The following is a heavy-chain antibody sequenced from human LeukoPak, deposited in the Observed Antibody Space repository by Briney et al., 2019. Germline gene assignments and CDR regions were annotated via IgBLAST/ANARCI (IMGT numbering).Heavy chain of an antibody. J-gene: IGHJ4*02. V-gene: IGHV4-39*01. Sequence: PSETLSLTCTVSGGSISNSSYYWGWIRQPPGKGLEWIGTFFYSGSTYYNPSLKSRVTISLDTSKNQFSLKLSSVTAADTAMYYCAKSNGYGLIDYWGQGTLVTVSS. CDR2: FFYSGST. D-gene: IGHD5-12*01. CDR3: AKSNGYGLIDY. CDR1: GGSISNSSYY.